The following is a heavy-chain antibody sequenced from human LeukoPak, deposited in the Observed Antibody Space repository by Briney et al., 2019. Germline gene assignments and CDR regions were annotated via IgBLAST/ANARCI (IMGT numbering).Heavy chain of an antibody. D-gene: IGHD3-9*01. CDR1: GFTFSSYA. Sequence: GGSLRLSCAAPGFTFSSYAMSWVRQAPGKGLEWVSAISGSGGSTYYADSVKGRFTISRDNSKNTLYLQMNSLRAEDTAVYFDWLLSFDYWGQGTLVTVSS. J-gene: IGHJ4*02. CDR2: ISGSGGST. CDR3: WLLSFDY. V-gene: IGHV3-23*01.